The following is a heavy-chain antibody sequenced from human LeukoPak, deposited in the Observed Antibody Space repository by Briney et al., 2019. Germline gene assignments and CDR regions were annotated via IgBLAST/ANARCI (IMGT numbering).Heavy chain of an antibody. V-gene: IGHV4-4*07. CDR3: ASESSSSPDAFDI. J-gene: IGHJ3*02. Sequence: SETLSLTCTVYGGSISSYYWSWIRQPAGKGLEWIGRIYTSGSTNYNPSLKTRVTMSVDTSKNQFSLKLSSVTAADTAVYYCASESSSSPDAFDIWGQGTMVTVSS. CDR2: IYTSGST. D-gene: IGHD6-13*01. CDR1: GGSISSYY.